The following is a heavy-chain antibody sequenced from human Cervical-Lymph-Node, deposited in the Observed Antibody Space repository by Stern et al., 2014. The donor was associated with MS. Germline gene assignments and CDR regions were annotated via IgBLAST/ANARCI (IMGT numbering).Heavy chain of an antibody. Sequence: VQLVESGAEVKKPGASVKVSCKASGYTFISYGITWVRQAPGQGLEWMGWISGYSGKTDYAQGFQGRVTLTTDTYTSTAYLEVRSLRSDDTAIYYCARAGADSTTHFDYWGQGTLVTVSS. D-gene: IGHD1-14*01. J-gene: IGHJ4*02. CDR2: ISGYSGKT. V-gene: IGHV1-18*01. CDR1: GYTFISYG. CDR3: ARAGADSTTHFDY.